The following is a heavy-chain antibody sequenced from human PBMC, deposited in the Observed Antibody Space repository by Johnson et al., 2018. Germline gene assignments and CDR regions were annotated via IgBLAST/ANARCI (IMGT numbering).Heavy chain of an antibody. CDR3: AKTRGTIDSVPFHI. CDR2: IYPGDSET. Sequence: KQPVESLKISCRCSGYNFLNYWIAWLRHVPGKVLEWMGIIYPGDSETKYSPSFQGQVTLSGVKSISPAYLQWSSLKASATPIYYCAKTRGTIDSVPFHIWGQGTMLTVSS. V-gene: IGHV5-51*03. CDR1: GYNFLNYW. D-gene: IGHD2-8*01. J-gene: IGHJ3*02.